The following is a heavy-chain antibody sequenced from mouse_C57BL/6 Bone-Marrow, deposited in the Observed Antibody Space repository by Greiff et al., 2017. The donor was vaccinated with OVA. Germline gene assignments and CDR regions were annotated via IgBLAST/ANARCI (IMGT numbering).Heavy chain of an antibody. J-gene: IGHJ3*01. CDR3: ARHHHMTTGTWLAY. Sequence: EVKVVESGGGLVKPGGSLKLSCAASGFTFSSYTMSWVRQTPEKRLEWVATISGGGGNTYYPDSVKGRFTISRANAKNTLYLQMSSLRSEDTALYYCARHHHMTTGTWLAYWGQGTLVTVSA. D-gene: IGHD1-1*01. V-gene: IGHV5-9*01. CDR2: ISGGGGNT. CDR1: GFTFSSYT.